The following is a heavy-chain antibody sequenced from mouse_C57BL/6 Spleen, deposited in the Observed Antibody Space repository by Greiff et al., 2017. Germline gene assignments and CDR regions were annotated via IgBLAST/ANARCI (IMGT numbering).Heavy chain of an antibody. CDR3: ARDASDYGSSHWYFDV. Sequence: EVKLVESGGGLVQSGRSLRLSCATSGFTFSDFYMEWVRQAPGKGLEWIAASRNKANDYTTEYSASVKGRFIVSRDTSQSILYLQMNALRAEDTAIYYCARDASDYGSSHWYFDVWGTGTTVTVSS. CDR2: SRNKANDYTT. J-gene: IGHJ1*03. CDR1: GFTFSDFY. D-gene: IGHD1-1*01. V-gene: IGHV7-1*01.